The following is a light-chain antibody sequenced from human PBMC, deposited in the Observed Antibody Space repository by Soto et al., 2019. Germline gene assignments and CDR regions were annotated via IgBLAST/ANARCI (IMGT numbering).Light chain of an antibody. Sequence: QAVVTQPPSASGTPGQRVTISCSGSSSNLGSNTVNWYQQLPVTAPKLLIYSNNQRPSGVPDRFSGSKSGTSASLAISGLQSEDEADYCCAACDDSLNVVFGGGTKLTVL. CDR3: AACDDSLNVV. V-gene: IGLV1-44*01. J-gene: IGLJ2*01. CDR2: SNN. CDR1: SSNLGSNT.